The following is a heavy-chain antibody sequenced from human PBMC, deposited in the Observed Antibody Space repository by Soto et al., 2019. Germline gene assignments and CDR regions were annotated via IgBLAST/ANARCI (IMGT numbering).Heavy chain of an antibody. CDR2: IKSKTDGGTT. CDR1: GFTFSNAW. D-gene: IGHD3-10*01. CDR3: PPYIAFVFLWFGELFGPDNCFDP. Sequence: GGSLRLSCAASGFTFSNAWMNWVRQAPGKGLEWVGRIKSKTDGGTTDYAAPVKGRFTSSRDDSKNTLYLQMNSLKPVHTPVYYCPPYIAFVFLWFGELFGPDNCFDPWGQGTLVTVSS. J-gene: IGHJ5*02. V-gene: IGHV3-15*07.